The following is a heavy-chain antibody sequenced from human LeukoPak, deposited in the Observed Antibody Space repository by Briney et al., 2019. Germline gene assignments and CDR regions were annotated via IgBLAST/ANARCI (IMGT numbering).Heavy chain of an antibody. V-gene: IGHV3-33*01. J-gene: IGHJ4*02. CDR1: GFTFSSYG. CDR2: IWYDGSNK. Sequence: GGSLRLSCAASGFTFSSYGMHWVRQAPGKGLEWVAVIWYDGSNKYYADSVKGRFTISRDNSKNTLYLQMNRLRAEDTAVYYCARDYSSGSYYFDYWGQGTLVTVSS. D-gene: IGHD6-19*01. CDR3: ARDYSSGSYYFDY.